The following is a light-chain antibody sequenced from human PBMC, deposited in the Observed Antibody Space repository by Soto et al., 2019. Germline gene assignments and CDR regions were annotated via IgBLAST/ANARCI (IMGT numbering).Light chain of an antibody. CDR3: QQYGTSRDYT. CDR2: GAS. Sequence: EIVLTQSPGTLSLSPGERATLSCRTSQSISSNYLAWYQQKPCQAPRVLIYGASTRADGIPDRFTGSGSGTAVTLTISSLEPEDFAVYYCQQYGTSRDYTFGQGTKLEI. J-gene: IGKJ2*01. CDR1: QSISSNY. V-gene: IGKV3-20*01.